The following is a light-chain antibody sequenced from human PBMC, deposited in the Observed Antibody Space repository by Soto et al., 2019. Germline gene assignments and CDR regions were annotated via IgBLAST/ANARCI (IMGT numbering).Light chain of an antibody. CDR2: DVS. Sequence: QSVLTQPASMSGSPGQSIAIYCIGTSNDVGAYNYVSWYQQHPGKAPKLLIYDVSGRPSGVSDRFSGSKSGNSASLTISGLQAEDEAAYYCSSYTTTSTVLFGGGTKVTVL. J-gene: IGLJ2*01. CDR3: SSYTTTSTVL. V-gene: IGLV2-14*01. CDR1: SNDVGAYNY.